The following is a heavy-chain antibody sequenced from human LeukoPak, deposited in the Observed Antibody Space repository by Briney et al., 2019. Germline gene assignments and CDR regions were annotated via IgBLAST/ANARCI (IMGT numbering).Heavy chain of an antibody. CDR3: ARDGRWSWDYFDY. CDR1: GGSISSYY. V-gene: IGHV4-59*01. CDR2: IYYSGST. D-gene: IGHD4-23*01. Sequence: SETLSLTCTVSGGSISSYYWSWIRQPPWKGLEWIGYIYYSGSTNYNPSLKSRVTISVDTSKNQFSLKLSSVTAADTAVYYCARDGRWSWDYFDYWGQGTLVTVSS. J-gene: IGHJ4*02.